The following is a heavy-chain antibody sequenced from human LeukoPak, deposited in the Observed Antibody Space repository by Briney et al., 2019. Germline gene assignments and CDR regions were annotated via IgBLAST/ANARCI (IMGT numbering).Heavy chain of an antibody. Sequence: SETLSLTSAVYGGSFSGYYWSWIRPPPGKGLEWTGEINHSGSTNYNPSLKSRVTISVDTSKNQFSLKLSSVTAADTAVYYCARQVGLLDYYYMDVWGKGTTVTVSS. J-gene: IGHJ6*03. D-gene: IGHD3/OR15-3a*01. V-gene: IGHV4-34*01. CDR3: ARQVGLLDYYYMDV. CDR2: INHSGST. CDR1: GGSFSGYY.